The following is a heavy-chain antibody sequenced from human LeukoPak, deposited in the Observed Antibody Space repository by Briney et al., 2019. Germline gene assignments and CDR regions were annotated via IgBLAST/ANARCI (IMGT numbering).Heavy chain of an antibody. J-gene: IGHJ4*02. D-gene: IGHD6-13*01. CDR1: GGSISSYY. Sequence: ASETLSLTCTVSGGSISSYYWSWIRQPPGKGLEWIGYIYYSGATNYNPSLKSRVTISVDTSKNQFSLKLSSVTAAGTAVYYCARGVYIAAAQYGYWGQGTLVTVSS. CDR3: ARGVYIAAAQYGY. V-gene: IGHV4-59*01. CDR2: IYYSGAT.